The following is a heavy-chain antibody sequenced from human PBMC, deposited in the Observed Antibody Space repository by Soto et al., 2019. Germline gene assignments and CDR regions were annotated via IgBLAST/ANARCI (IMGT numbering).Heavy chain of an antibody. J-gene: IGHJ4*02. CDR3: ASLNPRRYLDY. CDR1: GGSVSSGFHY. CDR2: SYYSMRT. Sequence: PXGTLSLTCTVSGGSVSSGFHYWSWLRQPPGKGLEWIGYSYYSMRTNYNASLKSRVTISVDPSKNQFSLKLSSVTAADTAVYYCASLNPRRYLDYWGQGNLVTVS. V-gene: IGHV4-61*01.